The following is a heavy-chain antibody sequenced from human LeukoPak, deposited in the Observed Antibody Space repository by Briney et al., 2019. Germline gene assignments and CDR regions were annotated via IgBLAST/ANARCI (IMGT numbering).Heavy chain of an antibody. CDR3: ARDRWHCRVNCDSVYYFALDV. V-gene: IGHV1-3*01. D-gene: IGHD2-15*01. CDR2: INPGNGDT. J-gene: IGHJ6*02. CDR1: GYTFTNYA. Sequence: ASVKVSCKGPGYTFTNYAIHWVRQAPGQSLEWLGWINPGNGDTKYSQDFQGRVTINTDTSAATAYVELNSLTSEDTAVYYCARDRWHCRVNCDSVYYFALDVWGQGTTVTVSS.